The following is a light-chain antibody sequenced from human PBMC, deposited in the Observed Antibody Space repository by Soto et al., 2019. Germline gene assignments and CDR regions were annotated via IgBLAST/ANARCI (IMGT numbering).Light chain of an antibody. Sequence: DIHMTQSPSAQSASVGDTVTITCRASQSIRSHLNWYQQKPGKAPKLLIYSASSLQSWVPSRFSGSGSGTDFTLTISDLQPEDFATYYCQQSYSTPPITFGQGTRLEIK. CDR3: QQSYSTPPIT. J-gene: IGKJ5*01. CDR1: QSIRSH. CDR2: SAS. V-gene: IGKV1-39*01.